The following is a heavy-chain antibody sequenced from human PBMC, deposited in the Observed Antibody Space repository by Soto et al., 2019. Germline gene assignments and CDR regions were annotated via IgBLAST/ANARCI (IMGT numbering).Heavy chain of an antibody. D-gene: IGHD5-18*01. CDR2: INPNSGGT. CDR1: GYTFTGYY. Sequence: GASVNVSCKSSGYTFTGYYIHWVRQAPGQGLEWMGWINPNSGGTNYAQKFQGRVTMTRDTSISTAYMELSRLRSDDTAVYYCTRDDSYGFYYYYYGMDVWGQGTTVTVSS. CDR3: TRDDSYGFYYYYYGMDV. J-gene: IGHJ6*02. V-gene: IGHV1-2*02.